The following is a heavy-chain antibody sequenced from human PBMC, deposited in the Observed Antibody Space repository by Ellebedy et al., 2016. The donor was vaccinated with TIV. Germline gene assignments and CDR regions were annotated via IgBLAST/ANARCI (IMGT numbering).Heavy chain of an antibody. V-gene: IGHV4-59*01. J-gene: IGHJ4*02. CDR2: VCHSGSP. Sequence: GSLRLXCTVSGGSMNNDCWSWIRQPPGKGLEWVGYVCHSGSPNNNPSLKSRLTMSLDTSKNQFSLKLSSVTAADTAVYYCARDNYGSLDYWGQGILVTVSS. CDR1: GGSMNNDC. CDR3: ARDNYGSLDY. D-gene: IGHD3-10*01.